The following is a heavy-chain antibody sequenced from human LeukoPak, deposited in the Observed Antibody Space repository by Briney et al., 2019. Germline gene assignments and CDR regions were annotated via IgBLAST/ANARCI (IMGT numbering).Heavy chain of an antibody. CDR3: ASRDRTLSTDFDY. CDR2: INPNSGGT. J-gene: IGHJ4*02. V-gene: IGHV1-2*02. D-gene: IGHD5/OR15-5a*01. Sequence: ASVKVSCKASGYTFTGYNMHWVRQAPGQGLEWMGWINPNSGGTNYAQKFQGRVTMTRDTSISTAYMELSRLRSDDTAVYYCASRDRTLSTDFDYWGQGTLVTVSS. CDR1: GYTFTGYN.